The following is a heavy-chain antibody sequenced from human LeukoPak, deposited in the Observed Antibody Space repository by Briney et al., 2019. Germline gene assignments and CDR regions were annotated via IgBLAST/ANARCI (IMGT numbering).Heavy chain of an antibody. CDR1: GGSISSYY. CDR2: IYYSGST. V-gene: IGHV4-59*01. CDR3: ARDGYNPYYYMDV. Sequence: SETLSLTCTVSGGSISSYYWSWIRQPPGKGLEWIGYIYYSGSTNYNPSLKSRVTISVDTSKNQFSLKLSSVTAADTAVYYCARDGYNPYYYMDVWGKGTTVTISS. D-gene: IGHD1-14*01. J-gene: IGHJ6*03.